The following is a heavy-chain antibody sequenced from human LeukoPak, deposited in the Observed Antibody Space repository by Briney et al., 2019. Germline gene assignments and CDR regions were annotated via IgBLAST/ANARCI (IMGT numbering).Heavy chain of an antibody. D-gene: IGHD3-10*01. CDR3: ARLQRITTAGPDYWYFDL. CDR2: IYYSGST. Sequence: PSETLSLTCTVSVDSISSYYWRWIRQPPYKGLVCIGHIYYSGSTNYNPSFKSRVTISVDTSKTQFLLKMNPVTAADTAVYYCARLQRITTAGPDYWYFDLWGRGTLVTVSS. J-gene: IGHJ2*01. V-gene: IGHV4-59*01. CDR1: VDSISSYY.